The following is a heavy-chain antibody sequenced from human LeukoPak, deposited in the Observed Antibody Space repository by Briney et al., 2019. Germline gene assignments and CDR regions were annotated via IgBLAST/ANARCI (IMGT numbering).Heavy chain of an antibody. D-gene: IGHD3-16*01. CDR1: GGSISSSSYY. J-gene: IGHJ4*02. V-gene: IGHV4-39*01. Sequence: SETLSLTCTVSGGSISSSSYYWGWIRQPPGKGLEWIGSIYYSGSTYYNPSLKSRVTISVDASKNQRALKRSSVTAADTAVYYCAGARGIDYFDYWGQGPLVTVSS. CDR3: AGARGIDYFDY. CDR2: IYYSGST.